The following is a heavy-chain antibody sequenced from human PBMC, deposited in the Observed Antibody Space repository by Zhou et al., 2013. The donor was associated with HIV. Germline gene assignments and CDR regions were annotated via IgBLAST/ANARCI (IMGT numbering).Heavy chain of an antibody. CDR1: GGTFTGYA. D-gene: IGHD2-15*01. Sequence: QVQLEQSGTEVKKPGSSVRVPCKTSGGTFTGYAITWVRQAPGQGLEWMGRIIPILGIPNYAQKFQGRVTISADKTTSTAYMELSSLTSEDTATYYCAIKGSENRGWFDPWGQGTLVTVSS. CDR3: AIKGSENRGWFDP. CDR2: IIPILGIP. J-gene: IGHJ5*02. V-gene: IGHV1-69*04.